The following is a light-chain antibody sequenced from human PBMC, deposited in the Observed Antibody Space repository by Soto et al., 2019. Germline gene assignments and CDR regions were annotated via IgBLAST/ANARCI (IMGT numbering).Light chain of an antibody. J-gene: IGLJ1*01. Sequence: QSALTQPRSVSRSPGQPVTIACTGTSNDVGGFDYVSWYQQHPGKAPKVIIYDVNERPSGVPNRFSGSKSGNTASLTISGLQADDEADYYCCSCAGSSTPYGFGTGTQVT. CDR2: DVN. V-gene: IGLV2-11*01. CDR1: SNDVGGFDY. CDR3: CSCAGSSTPYG.